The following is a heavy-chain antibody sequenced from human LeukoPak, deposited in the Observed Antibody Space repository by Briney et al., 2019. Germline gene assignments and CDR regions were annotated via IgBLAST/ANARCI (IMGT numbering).Heavy chain of an antibody. D-gene: IGHD2-15*01. CDR3: ARVIGGTIDC. Sequence: SETLSLTCTVSGGSISSYYWSWIRQPPGKGLEWIGYIYYSGSTNYNPSLRSRVTISVDTSKNQFSLKLSSVTAADTAVYYCARVIGGTIDCWGQGTLVTVSS. V-gene: IGHV4-59*01. CDR2: IYYSGST. CDR1: GGSISSYY. J-gene: IGHJ4*02.